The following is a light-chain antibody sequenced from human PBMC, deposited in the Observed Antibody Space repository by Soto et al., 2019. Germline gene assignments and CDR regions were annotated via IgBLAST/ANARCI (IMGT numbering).Light chain of an antibody. J-gene: IGLJ2*01. CDR1: GSDVGGYNY. Sequence: QSALTQPASVSGSPGQSITISCTGTGSDVGGYNYVSWYQQHPGKDPKVMIYDVSNRPSGVSNRFSGSKSGNTASRTISVLQAEDEADYFCSSYTSASTPLVFGGGTQLTVL. CDR3: SSYTSASTPLV. CDR2: DVS. V-gene: IGLV2-14*01.